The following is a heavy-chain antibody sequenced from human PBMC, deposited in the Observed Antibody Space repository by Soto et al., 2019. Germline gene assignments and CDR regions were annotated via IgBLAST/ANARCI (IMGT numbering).Heavy chain of an antibody. CDR3: VVDH. CDR1: GFTFSSFA. Sequence: EVQLLESGGGLVQPGGSLRLSCAASGFTFSSFAMSWVRQAPGKGLEWVSAISGAGNSASHANSVQGRFIISRDNSKNTLFLQMGSLRAEDTATYYQVVDHWGQGTLVTVSS. J-gene: IGHJ4*02. V-gene: IGHV3-23*01. CDR2: ISGAGNSA. D-gene: IGHD1-26*01.